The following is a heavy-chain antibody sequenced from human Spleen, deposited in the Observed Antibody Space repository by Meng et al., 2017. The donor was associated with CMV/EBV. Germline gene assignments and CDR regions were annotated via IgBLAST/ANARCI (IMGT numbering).Heavy chain of an antibody. V-gene: IGHV4-59*01. Sequence: SETLSLTCTVSGGSISSYYWSWIRQPPGKGLEWIGYIYYSGSTNYNPSLKSRVTISVDTSKNQFSLKLSSVTAADTAVYYCAREPTSHDYSDYRNSNFSSVWGQGTLVTVSS. CDR2: IYYSGST. CDR1: GGSISSYY. D-gene: IGHD4-11*01. CDR3: AREPTSHDYSDYRNSNFSSV. J-gene: IGHJ4*02.